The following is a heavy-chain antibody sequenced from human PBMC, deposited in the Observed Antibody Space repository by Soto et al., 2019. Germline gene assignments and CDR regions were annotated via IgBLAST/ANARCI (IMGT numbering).Heavy chain of an antibody. CDR1: GYTFTSYD. CDR3: AREYYDILTGPNWFDP. CDR2: MNPNSGNT. J-gene: IGHJ5*02. D-gene: IGHD3-9*01. Sequence: ASVKVSCKASGYTFTSYDINWVRQATGQGLEWMGWMNPNSGNTGYAQKFQGRVTMTRNTSISTAYMELSSLRSEDTAVYYCAREYYDILTGPNWFDPWGQGTLVTVSS. V-gene: IGHV1-8*01.